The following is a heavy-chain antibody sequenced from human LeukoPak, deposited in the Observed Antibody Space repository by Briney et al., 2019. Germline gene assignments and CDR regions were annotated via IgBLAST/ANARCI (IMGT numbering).Heavy chain of an antibody. Sequence: GGSLRLSCAASGFTFSSYAMSWVRQAPGKGLEWVSAISGSGGSTYYADSVKGRFTISRDNSKNTLYLQMNSLRAEDTAVYYCAKDIHYYGSGVPCMDVWGKGTTVTVSS. CDR2: ISGSGGST. CDR1: GFTFSSYA. D-gene: IGHD3-10*01. CDR3: AKDIHYYGSGVPCMDV. V-gene: IGHV3-23*01. J-gene: IGHJ6*03.